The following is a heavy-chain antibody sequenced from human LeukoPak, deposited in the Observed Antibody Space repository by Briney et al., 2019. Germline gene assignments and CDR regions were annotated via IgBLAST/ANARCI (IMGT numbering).Heavy chain of an antibody. CDR3: AKDSGYYYDSGAFDI. CDR1: XA. V-gene: IGHV3-9*01. Sequence: XAMXWXRXXXXXXXEXVSXFSWNSGSIGYADSVKGRFSISRDNAKNSLYLQMNSLRAEDTALYYCAKDSGYYYDSGAFDIWGQGTMVTVSS. D-gene: IGHD3-22*01. J-gene: IGHJ3*02. CDR2: FSWNSGSI.